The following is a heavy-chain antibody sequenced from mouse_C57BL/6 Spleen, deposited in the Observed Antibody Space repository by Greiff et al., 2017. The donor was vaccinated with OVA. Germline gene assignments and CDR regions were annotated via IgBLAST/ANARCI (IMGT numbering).Heavy chain of an antibody. CDR3: ARSKRGGFAY. V-gene: IGHV1-22*01. CDR2: INPNNGGT. Sequence: EVQLQQSGPELVKPWASVKMSCKASGYTFTDYNMHWLKQSHGKSLEWIGYINPNNGGTSKNQKFKGKATLTVNKSSSTAYMELRSLTSEDSAVYYCARSKRGGFAYWGQGTLVTVSA. J-gene: IGHJ3*01. CDR1: GYTFTDYN.